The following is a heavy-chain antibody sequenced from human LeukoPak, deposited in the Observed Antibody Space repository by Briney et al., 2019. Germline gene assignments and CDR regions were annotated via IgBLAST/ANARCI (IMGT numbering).Heavy chain of an antibody. CDR1: GYTFTGYY. D-gene: IGHD2-2*01. J-gene: IGHJ4*02. CDR2: INPNSGGT. CDR3: ARSEGYCSSTSCYGVDY. V-gene: IGHV1-2*02. Sequence: ASVKVSCKASGYTFTGYYMHWVRQAPGQGLEWMGWINPNSGGTNYAQKFQGRVTMTRDTSISTAYMELSRLRSDDTAVYYCARSEGYCSSTSCYGVDYWGQGTLVTVSS.